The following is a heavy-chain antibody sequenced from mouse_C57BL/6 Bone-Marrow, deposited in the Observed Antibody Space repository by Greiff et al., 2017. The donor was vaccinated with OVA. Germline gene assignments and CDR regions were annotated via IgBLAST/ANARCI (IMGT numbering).Heavy chain of an antibody. J-gene: IGHJ1*03. D-gene: IGHD2-1*01. CDR3: ARPSFYGNYGWYFDV. Sequence: EVKLMESGGGLVQPGGSLKLSCAASGFTFSDYYMYWVRQTPEKRLEWVAYISNGGGSTYYPDTVKGRFTISRDNAKNTLYLQMSRLKSEDTAMYYGARPSFYGNYGWYFDVWGTGTTVTVSS. CDR1: GFTFSDYY. CDR2: ISNGGGST. V-gene: IGHV5-12*01.